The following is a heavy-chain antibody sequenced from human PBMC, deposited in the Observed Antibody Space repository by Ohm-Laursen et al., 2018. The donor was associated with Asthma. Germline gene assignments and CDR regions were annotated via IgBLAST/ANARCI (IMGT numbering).Heavy chain of an antibody. D-gene: IGHD2-15*01. Sequence: SDTLSLTCTVSGGSISSGGYYWSWIRQHPGKGLEWIGYIYYSGSTYYNPSLKSRVTISVDTSKNQFSLKLSSVTAADTAVYYCARGDGGYCSGGSCSYYFDYWGQGTLVTVSS. CDR2: IYYSGST. CDR1: GGSISSGGYY. V-gene: IGHV4-31*03. CDR3: ARGDGGYCSGGSCSYYFDY. J-gene: IGHJ4*02.